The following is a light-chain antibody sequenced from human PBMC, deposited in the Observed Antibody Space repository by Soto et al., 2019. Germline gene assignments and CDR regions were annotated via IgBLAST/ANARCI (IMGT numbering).Light chain of an antibody. CDR1: QSISSW. CDR3: QHYNSYPIT. V-gene: IGKV1-5*01. J-gene: IGKJ5*01. Sequence: DIQMTQSPSTLSASVGDRVTITCRASQSISSWLAWYQQKPGKVPNLLIYDVSSLKSGVPSRFSGSGSGTEFTLTISSLQPDDFATYYCQHYNSYPITFGQGTRLEI. CDR2: DVS.